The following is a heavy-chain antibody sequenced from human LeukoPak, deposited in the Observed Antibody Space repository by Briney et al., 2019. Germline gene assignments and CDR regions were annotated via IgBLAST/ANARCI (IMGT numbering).Heavy chain of an antibody. CDR3: ASVSVAVTFGDCLDP. D-gene: IGHD2-21*02. J-gene: IGHJ5*02. V-gene: IGHV4-39*01. Sequence: SETLSLTCTVSGGSISNSRYYWGWIRQPPGKGLEWIGRIYYSGNTYYNPALNSRVTISVATSKNQFSLMLTSVTAADTAVYYCASVSVAVTFGDCLDPWGQGTLVTVSS. CDR1: GGSISNSRYY. CDR2: IYYSGNT.